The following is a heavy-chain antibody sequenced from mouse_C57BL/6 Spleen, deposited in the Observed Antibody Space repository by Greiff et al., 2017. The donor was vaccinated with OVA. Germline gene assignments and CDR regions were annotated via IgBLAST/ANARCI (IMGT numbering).Heavy chain of an antibody. J-gene: IGHJ4*01. CDR2: IYPGDGDT. Sequence: VHLVESGPELVKPGASVKISCKASGYAFSSSWMNWVKQRPGKGLEWIGRIYPGDGDTNYNGKFKGKATLTADKSSSTAYMQLSSLTSEDSAVYFCAILYDGYYGYAMDYWGQGTSVTVSS. CDR3: AILYDGYYGYAMDY. CDR1: GYAFSSSW. V-gene: IGHV1-82*01. D-gene: IGHD2-3*01.